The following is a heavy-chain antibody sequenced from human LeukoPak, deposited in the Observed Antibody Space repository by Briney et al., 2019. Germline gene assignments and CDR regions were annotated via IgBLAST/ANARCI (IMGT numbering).Heavy chain of an antibody. V-gene: IGHV3-74*01. CDR2: IKSDGSST. J-gene: IGHJ3*01. CDR3: AKEGDYYGSESYRDGFDL. D-gene: IGHD3-10*01. Sequence: PGGSLRLSCAASGFTFSNYWMHWVRQAPGKGLVWVSRIKSDGSSTSYADSVKGRFTISRDNSKNTLYLQMNSLRAEDTAVYYCAKEGDYYGSESYRDGFDLWGQGTMVTVSS. CDR1: GFTFSNYW.